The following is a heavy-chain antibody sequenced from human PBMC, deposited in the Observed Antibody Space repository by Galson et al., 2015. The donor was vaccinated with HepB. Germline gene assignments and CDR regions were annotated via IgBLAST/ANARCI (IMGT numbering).Heavy chain of an antibody. V-gene: IGHV3-21*01. CDR1: GFTFSSYS. CDR3: ARAPWYYYDSSGCDAFDI. Sequence: SLRLSCAASGFTFSSYSMNWVRQAPGRGLEWVSSISSSSSYIYYADSVKGRFTISRDNAKNSLYLQMNSLRAEDTAVYYCARAPWYYYDSSGCDAFDIWGQGTMVTVSS. D-gene: IGHD3-22*01. J-gene: IGHJ3*02. CDR2: ISSSSSYI.